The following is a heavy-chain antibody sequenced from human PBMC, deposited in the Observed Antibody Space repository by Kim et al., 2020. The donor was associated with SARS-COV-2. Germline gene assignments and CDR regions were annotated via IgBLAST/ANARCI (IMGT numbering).Heavy chain of an antibody. V-gene: IGHV4-39*07. CDR2: IYYSGST. CDR1: GGSISSSSYY. J-gene: IGHJ6*02. CDR3: ATPSEQQLVFSYYYYYGMDV. D-gene: IGHD6-13*01. Sequence: SETLSLTCTVSGGSISSSSYYWGWIRQPPGKGLEWIGSIYYSGSTYYNPSLKSRVTISVDTSKNQFSLKLSSVTAADTAVYYCATPSEQQLVFSYYYYYGMDVWGQGTTVTVSS.